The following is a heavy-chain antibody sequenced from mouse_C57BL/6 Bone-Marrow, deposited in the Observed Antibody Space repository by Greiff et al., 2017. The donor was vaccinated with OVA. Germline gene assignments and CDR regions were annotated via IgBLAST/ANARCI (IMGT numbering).Heavy chain of an antibody. Sequence: VKLVESGPGLVAPSPSLSITCTVSGFSLTSYAISWVRQPPGKGLEWLGVIWTGGGTNYNSALKSRLSISKDNSKSKVFLKMNSLQTDDTATYYCARSLKLGPFAYWGQGTLVTVSA. J-gene: IGHJ3*01. CDR1: GFSLTSYA. V-gene: IGHV2-9-1*01. D-gene: IGHD4-1*01. CDR2: IWTGGGT. CDR3: ARSLKLGPFAY.